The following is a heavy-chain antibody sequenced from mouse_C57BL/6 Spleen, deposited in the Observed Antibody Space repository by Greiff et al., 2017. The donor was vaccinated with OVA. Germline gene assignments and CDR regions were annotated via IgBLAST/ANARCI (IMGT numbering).Heavy chain of an antibody. CDR3: ARGTAVVEEDY. D-gene: IGHD1-1*01. Sequence: VQLKQPGAELVKPGASVKLSCKASGYTFTSYWMHWVKQRPGQGLEWIGMIHPNSGSTNYNEKFKSKATLTVDKSSSTANMQLSSLTSEDSAVYYCARGTAVVEEDYWGQGTTLTVSS. CDR2: IHPNSGST. J-gene: IGHJ2*01. CDR1: GYTFTSYW. V-gene: IGHV1-64*01.